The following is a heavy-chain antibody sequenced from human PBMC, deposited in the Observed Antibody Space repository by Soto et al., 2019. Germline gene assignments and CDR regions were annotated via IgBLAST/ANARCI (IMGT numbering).Heavy chain of an antibody. CDR2: IYPGDSDT. J-gene: IGHJ4*02. Sequence: PGESLKISCKGSGYSFGTYWIGWVRQMPGKGLEWMGIIYPGDSDTRYSPPFQGQVTISVDKSISTAYVQWSSLKASDSAIYYCFRGGVTSRTFDYWGQGTLVTVSS. D-gene: IGHD3-16*01. V-gene: IGHV5-51*01. CDR1: GYSFGTYW. CDR3: FRGGVTSRTFDY.